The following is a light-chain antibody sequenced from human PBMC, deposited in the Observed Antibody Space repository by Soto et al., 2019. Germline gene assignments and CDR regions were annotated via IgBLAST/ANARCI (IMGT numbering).Light chain of an antibody. V-gene: IGLV2-14*03. J-gene: IGLJ1*01. Sequence: QSALTQPASVSGSPGQSITISCTGTSSDFGAFNYVSWYQQHPGKPPQLMIYDVSKRPSGVSTRFSGSKSGNTASLTISGLQAEDEADYYCCSYASSSAYVFGSGTKLTVL. CDR2: DVS. CDR3: CSYASSSAYV. CDR1: SSDFGAFNY.